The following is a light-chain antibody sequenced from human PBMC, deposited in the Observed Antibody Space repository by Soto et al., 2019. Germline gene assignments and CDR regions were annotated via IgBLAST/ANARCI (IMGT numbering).Light chain of an antibody. CDR3: SSFAGANIWV. V-gene: IGLV2-8*01. Sequence: QAVVTQPPSASGSPGQSVTISCTGSSSDVGGYSYVSWYQQLPGKAPKLMIHEVTKRPSGVPDRFSGSKSGNTAFLTVSGLQAGDEADYYCSSFAGANIWVFGGGTKLTVL. CDR2: EVT. J-gene: IGLJ3*02. CDR1: SSDVGGYSY.